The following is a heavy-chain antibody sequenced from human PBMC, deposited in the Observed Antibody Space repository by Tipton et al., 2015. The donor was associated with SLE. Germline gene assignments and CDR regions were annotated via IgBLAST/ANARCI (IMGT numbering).Heavy chain of an antibody. CDR3: APSWGYVSFDI. Sequence: QLVQSGAEVKKPGSSVKVYCKASGGTFSSYAISWERQAPGQGLEWMGGIIPIFGTANYAQKFQGRVTITTDESTSTASMELSSLRSEDTAVYYCAPSWGYVSFDIRGQGLMVAASS. V-gene: IGHV1-69*05. CDR2: IIPIFGTA. D-gene: IGHD7-27*01. J-gene: IGHJ3*02. CDR1: GGTFSSYA.